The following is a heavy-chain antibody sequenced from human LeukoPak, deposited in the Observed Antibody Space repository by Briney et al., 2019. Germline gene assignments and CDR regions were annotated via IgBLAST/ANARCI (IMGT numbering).Heavy chain of an antibody. CDR2: INPNSGGT. Sequence: ASVKVSCKASGYTFTGYYMHWVRQAPGQGLEWMGWINPNSGGTNYAQKFQGRVTMTRDTSTSTVYMELSSLRSEDTAVYYCARGSGYSYGLFDYWGQGTLVTVSS. J-gene: IGHJ4*02. CDR1: GYTFTGYY. D-gene: IGHD5-18*01. V-gene: IGHV1-2*02. CDR3: ARGSGYSYGLFDY.